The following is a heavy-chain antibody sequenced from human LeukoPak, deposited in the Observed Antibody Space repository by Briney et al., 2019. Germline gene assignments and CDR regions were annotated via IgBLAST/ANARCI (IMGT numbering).Heavy chain of an antibody. CDR1: GYMFSTYG. J-gene: IGHJ5*02. CDR2: IGAYNDNR. D-gene: IGHD2-2*01. CDR3: ARDDIEYCSPTSCGWFDP. Sequence: ASVKVSCKASGYMFSTYGINWVRQAPGQGLEWMGWIGAYNDNRKYAEKFQGRVTMTADTSTSTAYMERRSLRSDDTAVYFCARDDIEYCSPTSCGWFDPWGQGTLVTVSS. V-gene: IGHV1-18*01.